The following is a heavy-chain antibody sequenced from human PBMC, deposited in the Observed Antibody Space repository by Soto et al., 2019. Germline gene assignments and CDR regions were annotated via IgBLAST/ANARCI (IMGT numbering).Heavy chain of an antibody. V-gene: IGHV4-59*08. CDR3: VRSIVVGESWFDP. J-gene: IGHJ5*02. CDR1: GGSISSYY. D-gene: IGHD3-16*02. Sequence: SETLSLTCTVSGGSISSYYWSWIRQPPGKGLEWIGYIYYSGSTNYNPSLKSRVTISVDTSKNQFSLKLSSVTAADTAVYYCVRSIVVGESWFDPWGQGTLVTVSS. CDR2: IYYSGST.